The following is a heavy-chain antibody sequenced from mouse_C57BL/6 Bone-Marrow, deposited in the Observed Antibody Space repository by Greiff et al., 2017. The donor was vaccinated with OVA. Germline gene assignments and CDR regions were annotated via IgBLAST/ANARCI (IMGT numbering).Heavy chain of an antibody. J-gene: IGHJ4*01. V-gene: IGHV1-53*01. CDR2: INPSNGGT. Sequence: QVQLQQPGTELVKPWASVKLSCKASGYTFTSYWMHWVKQRPGQGLEWIGNINPSNGGTNYNEKFKSKATLTVDKSSSTAYMQLSSLTSEDSAVYYCAREGFEGNYDYAMDYWGQGTSVTVSS. CDR1: GYTFTSYW. CDR3: AREGFEGNYDYAMDY. D-gene: IGHD2-1*01.